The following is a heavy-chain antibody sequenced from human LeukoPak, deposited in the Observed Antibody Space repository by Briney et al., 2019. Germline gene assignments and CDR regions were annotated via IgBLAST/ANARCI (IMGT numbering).Heavy chain of an antibody. CDR3: ARATARYNYYYYMDV. Sequence: ASVKVSCKASGYTFTSYGISWVRQAPGQGLEWMGWMNPNSGNTGYAQKFQGRVTITRNTSISTAYMELSSLRSEDTAVYYCARATARYNYYYYMDVWGKGTTVTVSS. CDR2: MNPNSGNT. V-gene: IGHV1-8*03. J-gene: IGHJ6*03. CDR1: GYTFTSYG.